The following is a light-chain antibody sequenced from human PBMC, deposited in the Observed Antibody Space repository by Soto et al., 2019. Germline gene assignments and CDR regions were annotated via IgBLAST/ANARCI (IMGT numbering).Light chain of an antibody. V-gene: IGLV1-44*01. CDR2: NNN. CDR3: AAWDDSLNGLV. CDR1: SSNIGSNT. Sequence: QSALTQPPSASGTPGQRVTISCSGSSSNIGSNTVNWYQQLPGTAPKLLIYNNNQRPSGVPDRFSGSKSGTSASLAISGLQSEVEADYYCAAWDDSLNGLVFGTGTKLTVL. J-gene: IGLJ1*01.